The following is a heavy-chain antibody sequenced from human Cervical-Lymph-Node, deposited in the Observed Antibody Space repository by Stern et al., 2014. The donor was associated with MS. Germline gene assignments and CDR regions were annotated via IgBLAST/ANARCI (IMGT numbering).Heavy chain of an antibody. Sequence: QVQLVESGSESKKPGASVKVSCKASGYTFTSYAINWVRQAPGQGLEWMGWIITNTANPMYAQGFTGRFVFSLDTSVSTAYLQINSLKAEDTAVYYCARGAESDYWGQGTLVTVSS. CDR1: GYTFTSYA. D-gene: IGHD4/OR15-4a*01. CDR2: IITNTANP. J-gene: IGHJ4*02. CDR3: ARGAESDY. V-gene: IGHV7-4-1*02.